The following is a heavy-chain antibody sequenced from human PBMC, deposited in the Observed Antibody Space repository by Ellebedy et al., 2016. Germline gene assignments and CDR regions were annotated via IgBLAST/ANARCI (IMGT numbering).Heavy chain of an antibody. J-gene: IGHJ4*02. CDR3: ARYPDSEYKFDY. V-gene: IGHV4-30-4*01. CDR2: TSYNGGA. D-gene: IGHD1-1*01. Sequence: SETLSLTCTVFGGSFSSGPYFWTWFRQPPGTGLEWIGYTSYNGGAFFNPSLESRVTMSAEMSKNQLSLKLSSVTAADTAVYYCARYPDSEYKFDYWGQGTLVTVSS. CDR1: GGSFSSGPYF.